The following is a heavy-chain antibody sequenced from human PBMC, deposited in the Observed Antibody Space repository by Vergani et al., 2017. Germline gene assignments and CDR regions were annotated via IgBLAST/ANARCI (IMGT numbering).Heavy chain of an antibody. V-gene: IGHV3-13*01. CDR3: ARDGPVVRGVIMGFDY. CDR1: GFTFSSYS. J-gene: IGHJ4*02. CDR2: IGTAGDT. D-gene: IGHD3-10*01. Sequence: EVQLVESGGGLVKPGGSLRLSCAASGFTFSSYSMNWVRQATGKGLEWVSAIGTAGDTYYPGSVKGRFTISRENAKNSLYLQMNSLRAGDTAVYYCARDGPVVRGVIMGFDYWGQGTLVTVSS.